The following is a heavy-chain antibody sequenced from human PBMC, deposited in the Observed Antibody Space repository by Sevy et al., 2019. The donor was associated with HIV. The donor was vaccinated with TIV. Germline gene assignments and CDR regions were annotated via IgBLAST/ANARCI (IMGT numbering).Heavy chain of an antibody. CDR2: IYTSGST. CDR3: ARKVDPVGWFDP. Sequence: SETLSLTCTVSGDSISSYYWNWIRQPAGKGLEWIGRIYTSGSTNYNPSLKGRVTMSVETSKNQFSLKLRSVTAADTAVYYCARKVDPVGWFDPWGQGTLVTVSS. CDR1: GDSISSYY. D-gene: IGHD2-2*01. V-gene: IGHV4-4*07. J-gene: IGHJ5*02.